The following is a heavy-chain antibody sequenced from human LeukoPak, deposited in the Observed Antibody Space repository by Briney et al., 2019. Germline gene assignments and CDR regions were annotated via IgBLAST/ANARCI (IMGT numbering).Heavy chain of an antibody. J-gene: IGHJ3*02. CDR1: GSISSYY. Sequence: KTSETLSLTCTVSGSISSYYRSWIRQPPGKGLEWIGYIYTSGSTNYNPSLKSRVTISVDTSKNQFSLDLSSVTAADTAVYYCARQKCTSTSCLTKNAFDIWGQGTMVTVSS. D-gene: IGHD2-2*01. CDR2: IYTSGST. V-gene: IGHV4-4*09. CDR3: ARQKCTSTSCLTKNAFDI.